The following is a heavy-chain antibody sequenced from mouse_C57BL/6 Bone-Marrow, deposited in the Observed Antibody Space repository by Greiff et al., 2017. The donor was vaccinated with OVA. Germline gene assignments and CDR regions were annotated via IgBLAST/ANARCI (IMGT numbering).Heavy chain of an antibody. CDR2: IYPGNSDT. CDR1: GYTFTSYW. CDR3: TRSHLLLRGAMDY. V-gene: IGHV1-5*01. Sequence: EVQLQESGTVLARPGASVKMSCKTSGYTFTSYWMHWVKQRPGPGLEWIGAIYPGNSDTSYNQKFKGKATLTAVTSASTAYMALSSLTNEDSAVYYCTRSHLLLRGAMDYWGQGTSVTVSS. D-gene: IGHD1-1*01. J-gene: IGHJ4*01.